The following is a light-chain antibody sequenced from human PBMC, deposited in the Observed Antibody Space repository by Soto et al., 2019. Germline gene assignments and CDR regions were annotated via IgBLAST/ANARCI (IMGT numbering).Light chain of an antibody. V-gene: IGKV3-20*01. J-gene: IGKJ2*01. CDR3: QQYGSSPHT. CDR1: QSVSSSY. Sequence: EMVWTHSPATLFLSPGERATLSCRASQSVSSSYLAWYQHKPGQAPRLLIYGASSRATGIPDRFSGSGSGTDFTLTISRLEPEDFAVYYCQQYGSSPHTFGQGTKLEIK. CDR2: GAS.